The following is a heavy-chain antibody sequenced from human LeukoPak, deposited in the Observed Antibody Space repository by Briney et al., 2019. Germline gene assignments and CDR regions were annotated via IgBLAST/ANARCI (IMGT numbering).Heavy chain of an antibody. J-gene: IGHJ4*02. CDR1: GFTFSNAW. CDR2: IKSKTDGGTT. V-gene: IGHV3-15*01. CDR3: TTDPRLRRVCSGGSCYRSL. D-gene: IGHD2-15*01. Sequence: PGGSLRLSCAASGFTFSNAWMSWVRQAPGKGLEWVGRIKSKTDGGTTDYAAPVKGRFTISRDDSKNTLYLQMNSLKTEDTAVYYCTTDPRLRRVCSGGSCYRSLWGQGTLVTVSS.